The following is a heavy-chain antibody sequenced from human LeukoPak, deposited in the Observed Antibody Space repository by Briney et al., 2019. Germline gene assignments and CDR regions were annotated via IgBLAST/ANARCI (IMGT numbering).Heavy chain of an antibody. CDR2: ISWNSGSI. J-gene: IGHJ5*02. V-gene: IGHV3-9*01. D-gene: IGHD6-13*01. Sequence: GGSLRLSCAASGFTFDDYAMHWVRQAPGKGLEWVSGISWNSGSIDYADSVKGRFTISRDNAKNSLFLQMNSLRAEDTALYYCATSIAAADSWGQGTLVTVSS. CDR3: ATSIAAADS. CDR1: GFTFDDYA.